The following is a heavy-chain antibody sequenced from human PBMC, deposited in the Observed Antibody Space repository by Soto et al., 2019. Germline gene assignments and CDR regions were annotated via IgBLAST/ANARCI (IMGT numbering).Heavy chain of an antibody. Sequence: SVKVSCKASGGTFSSYAISWVRQAPGQGLEWMGGIIPIFGTANYAQKFQGRVTITADESTSTAYMELSSLRSEDTAVYYCARGKRGIFGSQNGMDVWGQGTTVTVSS. D-gene: IGHD3-3*01. CDR2: IIPIFGTA. CDR3: ARGKRGIFGSQNGMDV. V-gene: IGHV1-69*13. J-gene: IGHJ6*02. CDR1: GGTFSSYA.